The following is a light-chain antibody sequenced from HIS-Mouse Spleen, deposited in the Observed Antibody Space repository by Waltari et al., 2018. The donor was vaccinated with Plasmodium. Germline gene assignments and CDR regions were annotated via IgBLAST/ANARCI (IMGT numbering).Light chain of an antibody. V-gene: IGLV2-8*01. Sequence: QSALTQPPSASGSPGQSVTISCTGTSRHVGGYNYVSWYQQHPGKAPKLMIYEVSKRPAGVPDRFAGSKSGNTASLTDSGLQAEEEADYDCSSDAGSNNVVFGGGTKLTVL. CDR1: SRHVGGYNY. CDR3: SSDAGSNNVV. CDR2: EVS. J-gene: IGLJ2*01.